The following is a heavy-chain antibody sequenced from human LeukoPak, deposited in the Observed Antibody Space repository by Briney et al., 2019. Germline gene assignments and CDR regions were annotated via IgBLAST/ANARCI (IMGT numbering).Heavy chain of an antibody. CDR2: INPNSGGT. D-gene: IGHD2-2*01. V-gene: IGHV1-2*02. CDR3: ARSRSRDCSSTSCYSYGLDY. CDR1: GYTFTGYY. J-gene: IGHJ4*02. Sequence: ASVKVSCKASGYTFTGYYIHWVRQAPGQGLEWMGWINPNSGGTNYAQRFQGRVTMTRDTSVNSAYMELFRLKSDDAAVYYCARSRSRDCSSTSCYSYGLDYWGQGTLVTVSS.